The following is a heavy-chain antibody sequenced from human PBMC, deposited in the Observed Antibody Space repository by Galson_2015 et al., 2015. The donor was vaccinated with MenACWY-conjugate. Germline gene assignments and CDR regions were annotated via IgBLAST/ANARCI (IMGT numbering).Heavy chain of an antibody. CDR1: GFSFNMYS. V-gene: IGHV3-30*01. CDR2: ISYDGKDK. Sequence: SLRLSCAASGFSFNMYSLHWIRQAPGKGLEWVAVISYDGKDKFYGDSVKGRFIILRDNSKNTVYLQMNSLRGEDTGVYFCARVGQERRTLLPNSDGWGQGTRVIVSS. D-gene: IGHD3-22*01. CDR3: ARVGQERRTLLPNSDG. J-gene: IGHJ4*02.